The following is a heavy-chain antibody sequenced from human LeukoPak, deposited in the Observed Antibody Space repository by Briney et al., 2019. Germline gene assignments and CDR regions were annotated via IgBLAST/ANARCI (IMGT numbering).Heavy chain of an antibody. V-gene: IGHV3-7*01. CDR1: GFTFIDSW. J-gene: IGHJ6*02. Sequence: GGSLRLSCAASGFTFIDSWMSWVRQAPGKGLEWVANMNQDGSAKGYVDSVTGRFTISRDNARNSLYLQMSSLRPEDTAVYYCAPYTHWVAGDVWGQGTTVTVSS. CDR3: APYTHWVAGDV. CDR2: MNQDGSAK. D-gene: IGHD3-16*01.